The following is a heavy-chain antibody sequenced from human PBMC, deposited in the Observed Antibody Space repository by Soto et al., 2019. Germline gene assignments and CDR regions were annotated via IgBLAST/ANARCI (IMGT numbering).Heavy chain of an antibody. CDR2: INTDGGSS. D-gene: IGHD2-2*01. Sequence: EVQLVESGGDLVQPGGSLSLSCAASGFTFSGHWMHWVRQVPGEGLEWVSRINTDGGSSAYADSVKGRFTISRDNAKNTLALHMNGLRAEDTAVYYCAREVGYCSRTSCYRRAFDTWGQGTTVTVSS. CDR1: GFTFSGHW. V-gene: IGHV3-74*03. CDR3: AREVGYCSRTSCYRRAFDT. J-gene: IGHJ3*02.